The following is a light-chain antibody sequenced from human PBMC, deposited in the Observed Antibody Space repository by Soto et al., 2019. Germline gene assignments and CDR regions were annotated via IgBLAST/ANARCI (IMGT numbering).Light chain of an antibody. CDR1: SSDVGGYNY. CDR2: EVS. V-gene: IGLV2-14*01. Sequence: QSALTQPASVSGSPGQSITISCTGTSSDVGGYNYVSWYQQHPGKAPKLMIYEVSNRPSGVSNRFSGSKSGNTAALTIPGLQAEDEDDYYCSSYARSSTRVFGGGTKLTVL. CDR3: SSYARSSTRV. J-gene: IGLJ3*02.